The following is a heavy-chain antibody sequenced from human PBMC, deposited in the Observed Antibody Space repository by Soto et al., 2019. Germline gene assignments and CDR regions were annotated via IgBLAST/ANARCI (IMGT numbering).Heavy chain of an antibody. CDR2: ISGSGGST. CDR3: AKASLPLMVYAACDY. D-gene: IGHD2-8*01. J-gene: IGHJ4*02. CDR1: GFTFSSYA. Sequence: EVQLLESGGGLVQPGGSLRLSCAASGFTFSSYAMSWVRQAPGKGLEWVLGISGSGGSTYHADSVKGRFTISRDNTKNTPYLEMDSRRAEDTAIYFCAKASLPLMVYAACDYWGQGTLVSVSS. V-gene: IGHV3-23*01.